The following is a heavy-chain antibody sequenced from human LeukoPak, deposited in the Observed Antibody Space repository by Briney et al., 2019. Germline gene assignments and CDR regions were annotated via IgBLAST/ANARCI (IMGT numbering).Heavy chain of an antibody. Sequence: GGSLRLSCAASGFTFNRYGMSWVRQAPGRGLEWVATISGSGYNTYYIDSVQGRFTISRDNSKNTVYLQMNSLRAEDTAVYYCATTPTTVTTSDYWGQGTLVTVSS. CDR3: ATTPTTVTTSDY. CDR1: GFTFNRYG. V-gene: IGHV3-23*01. J-gene: IGHJ4*02. CDR2: ISGSGYNT. D-gene: IGHD4-17*01.